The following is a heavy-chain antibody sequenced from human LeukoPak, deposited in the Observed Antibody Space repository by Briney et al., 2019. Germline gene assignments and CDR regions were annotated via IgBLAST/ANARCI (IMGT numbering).Heavy chain of an antibody. CDR2: ISSSSSYI. D-gene: IGHD3-3*01. Sequence: GGSLRLSCAASGFTFSSYSMNWVRQAPGKGLEWVSSISSSSSYIYYADSVKGRSTISRDNAKNSLYLQMNSLRAEDTAVYYCARDLVGFLEWFFDYWGQGTLVTVSS. CDR3: ARDLVGFLEWFFDY. V-gene: IGHV3-21*01. J-gene: IGHJ4*02. CDR1: GFTFSSYS.